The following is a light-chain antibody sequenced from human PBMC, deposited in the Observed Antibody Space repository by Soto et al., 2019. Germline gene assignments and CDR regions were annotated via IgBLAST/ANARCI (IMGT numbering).Light chain of an antibody. CDR1: QSISNY. CDR2: ASS. Sequence: QVTQSRSCLYASVGGRVTITCRTSQSISNYLNWYHQKPGKAPKLLIYASSSLQSGVPSRFSGSGSGTDFNLTISSLQPEDFATYYCQQSYTLPPTFGQGTRLEI. V-gene: IGKV1-39*01. CDR3: QQSYTLPPT. J-gene: IGKJ5*01.